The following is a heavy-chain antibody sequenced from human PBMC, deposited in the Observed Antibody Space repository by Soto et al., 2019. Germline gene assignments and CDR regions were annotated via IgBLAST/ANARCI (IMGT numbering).Heavy chain of an antibody. CDR1: GGTFSSYT. V-gene: IGHV1-69*02. CDR3: ASQVGYCSGGSCYGGIDY. D-gene: IGHD2-15*01. J-gene: IGHJ4*02. Sequence: SVKVSCKASGGTFSSYTISWVRQAPGQGLEWMGRIIPILGIANYAQKFQGRVTITADKSTSTAYMELSSLRSEDTAVYYCASQVGYCSGGSCYGGIDYWGQGTLVTVSS. CDR2: IIPILGIA.